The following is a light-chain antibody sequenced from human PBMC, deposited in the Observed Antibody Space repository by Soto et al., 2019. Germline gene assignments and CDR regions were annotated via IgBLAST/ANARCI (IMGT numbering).Light chain of an antibody. J-gene: IGKJ4*01. CDR3: QHYDNLLLT. Sequence: DIQMTQSPSSLSASVGDRVTITCQASQDINTYLNWYQQKPGKAPNLLSYDASKLETGVPSRFSGGGSGTDFTFTFTSLQPEDIATYFCQHYDNLLLTFGGGTKVE. CDR2: DAS. CDR1: QDINTY. V-gene: IGKV1-33*01.